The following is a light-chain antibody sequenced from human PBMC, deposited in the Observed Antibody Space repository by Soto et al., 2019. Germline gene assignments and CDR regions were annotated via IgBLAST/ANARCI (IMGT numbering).Light chain of an antibody. V-gene: IGLV1-40*01. CDR1: SSNIGAGND. CDR2: GNS. J-gene: IGLJ2*01. Sequence: QSVLTQPPSVSGAPGQRVTISCTGSSSNIGAGNDVHWYQQLPGTAPQLLIHGNSNRPSGVPDRFSGSKSCTPSSLPITGLQAVDEAHYYCQSYVSCLGGHVVFGGGTQLTVL. CDR3: QSYVSCLGGHVV.